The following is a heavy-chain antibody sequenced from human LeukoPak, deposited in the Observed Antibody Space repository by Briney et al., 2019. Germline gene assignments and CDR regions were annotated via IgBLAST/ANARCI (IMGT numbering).Heavy chain of an antibody. D-gene: IGHD2-21*01. CDR2: IYYSGST. CDR1: GGSISSGGYY. Sequence: SETLSLTCTVSGGSISSGGYYWSWIRQHPGKGLEWIGYIYYSGSTYYNPSLKSRVTISVDTSKNQFSLKLSSVTAADTAVYYCAREDSMVDYYYAVDVWGQGTTVTVSS. V-gene: IGHV4-31*03. J-gene: IGHJ6*02. CDR3: AREDSMVDYYYAVDV.